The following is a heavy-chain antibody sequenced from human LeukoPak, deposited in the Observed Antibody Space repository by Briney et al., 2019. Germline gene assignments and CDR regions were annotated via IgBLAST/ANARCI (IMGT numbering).Heavy chain of an antibody. V-gene: IGHV3-11*04. Sequence: GGSLRLSCAASGFTFSDYYMSWIRQAPGKGLEWISYISSSSVSTQNADSVEGRFSISRDNAKNSLYLQMNSLRVEDTAVYYCARDFRGNGRPYHHDSTGFFDNWGQGALVTVSS. CDR2: ISSSSVST. D-gene: IGHD3-22*01. J-gene: IGHJ4*02. CDR3: ARDFRGNGRPYHHDSTGFFDN. CDR1: GFTFSDYY.